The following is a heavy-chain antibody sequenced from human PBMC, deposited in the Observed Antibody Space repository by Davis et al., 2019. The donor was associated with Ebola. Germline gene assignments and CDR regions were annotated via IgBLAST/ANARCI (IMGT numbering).Heavy chain of an antibody. CDR2: IYHSGST. D-gene: IGHD2-2*01. CDR3: ARHYAGVAPFDY. J-gene: IGHJ4*02. CDR1: GFSISSGGYS. V-gene: IGHV4-30-2*01. Sequence: SETLSLTCAVSGFSISSGGYSWSWIRQPPGKGLEWIGYIYHSGSTYYNPSLKSRVTISVDRSKNQFSLKLSSVAAADTAVYYCARHYAGVAPFDYWGQGTLVTVSS.